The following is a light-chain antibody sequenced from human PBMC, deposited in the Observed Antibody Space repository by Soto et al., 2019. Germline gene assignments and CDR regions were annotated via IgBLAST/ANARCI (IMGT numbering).Light chain of an antibody. CDR2: GAS. V-gene: IGKV1-17*01. CDR1: QGIKND. CDR3: LQHNSYPWT. Sequence: DIQMTQSPSSLSASVGDRITITCRASQGIKNDLAWYQQIPGKAPKRLIYGASNLQSGVSTRFSGSGSGTGVTLTINSLQPEDFATYYCLQHNSYPWTFGQGTKVEIK. J-gene: IGKJ1*01.